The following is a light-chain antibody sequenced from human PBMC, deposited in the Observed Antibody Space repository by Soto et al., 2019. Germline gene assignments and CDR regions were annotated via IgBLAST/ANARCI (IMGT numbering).Light chain of an antibody. CDR3: NSFTTSSTWV. J-gene: IGLJ3*02. CDR2: DVI. V-gene: IGLV2-14*01. CDR1: SSDIGFYRY. Sequence: QSALTQPASVSGSPGQSITISCTGTSSDIGFYRYVSWFQQYPGKAPKLIIYDVINRPSGVSNRFSGSKSGNTASLTISGLQAEDEADDYCNSFTTSSTWVFGGGTKLTVL.